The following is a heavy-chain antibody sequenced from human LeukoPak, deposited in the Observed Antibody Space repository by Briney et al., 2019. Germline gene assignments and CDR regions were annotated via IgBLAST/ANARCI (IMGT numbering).Heavy chain of an antibody. J-gene: IGHJ3*02. CDR1: GYTFTSYG. D-gene: IGHD3-10*01. CDR2: ISAYNGNT. V-gene: IGHV1-18*04. CDR3: ARGVAGLVRGDAIDI. Sequence: ASVKVSCKASGYTFTSYGISWVRQAPGQGLEWMGWISAYNGNTNYAQKLQGRVTMTTDTSTSTAYMELRSLRSDDTAVYYCARGVAGLVRGDAIDIWGQGTMVTVSS.